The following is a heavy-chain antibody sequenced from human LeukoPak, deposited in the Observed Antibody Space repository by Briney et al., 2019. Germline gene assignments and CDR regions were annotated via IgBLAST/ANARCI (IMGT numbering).Heavy chain of an antibody. D-gene: IGHD3-10*01. Sequence: ASVKVSCKASGYTFTSYGISWVRQAPGQGLEWMGWISAYNGNTNYAQKLQGRVTMTEDTSTDTAYMELSSLRSEDTAVYYCATGDTMVRGVMVFWYFDYWGQGTLVTVSS. J-gene: IGHJ4*02. CDR2: ISAYNGNT. V-gene: IGHV1-18*01. CDR1: GYTFTSYG. CDR3: ATGDTMVRGVMVFWYFDY.